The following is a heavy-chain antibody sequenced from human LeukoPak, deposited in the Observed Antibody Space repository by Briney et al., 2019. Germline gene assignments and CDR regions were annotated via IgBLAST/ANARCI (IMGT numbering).Heavy chain of an antibody. J-gene: IGHJ6*03. D-gene: IGHD2-21*01. CDR3: AKELGPGGDSYYYYLDV. CDR1: GVTFSSYG. Sequence: GGSLRLSCAASGVTFSSYGMHWVRQAPGKGLEWVAVIWYDGSNKYYADSVKGRFTISRDNSKNTLYLQMNRLRAEATTDYYCAKELGPGGDSYYYYLDVWGKGTMVTVSS. V-gene: IGHV3-33*06. CDR2: IWYDGSNK.